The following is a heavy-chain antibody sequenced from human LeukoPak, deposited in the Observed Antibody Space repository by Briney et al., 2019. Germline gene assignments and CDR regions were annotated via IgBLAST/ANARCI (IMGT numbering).Heavy chain of an antibody. D-gene: IGHD6-19*01. J-gene: IGHJ4*02. CDR2: ISSSSRYR. CDR1: GFTFSIYS. CDR3: AAGTGVD. V-gene: IGHV3-21*01. Sequence: GGSLRLSCAASGFTFSIYSMICVRQAPGKGLEWVSSISSSSRYRYYEDSVQVGFTISRDNAKNSLYLQMNSLGAEDTAVYYCAAGTGVDWGQGTLVTVSS.